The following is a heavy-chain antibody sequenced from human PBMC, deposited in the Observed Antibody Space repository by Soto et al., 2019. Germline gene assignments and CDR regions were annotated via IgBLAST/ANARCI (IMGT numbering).Heavy chain of an antibody. D-gene: IGHD1-7*01. V-gene: IGHV3-30-3*01. Sequence: PGGSLRLSCAASGFTFSSYAMHWVRQAPGKGLEWVAVISYDGSNKYYADSVKGRFTISRDNSKKKLYLQMNSLRAEETEEYYCAKARPNYISGDGMDVWGQGTTVTVSS. CDR2: ISYDGSNK. CDR1: GFTFSSYA. CDR3: AKARPNYISGDGMDV. J-gene: IGHJ6*02.